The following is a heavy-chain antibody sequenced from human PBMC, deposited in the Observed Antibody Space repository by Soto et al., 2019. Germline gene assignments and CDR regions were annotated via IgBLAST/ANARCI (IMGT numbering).Heavy chain of an antibody. V-gene: IGHV4-39*01. D-gene: IGHD1-7*01. CDR1: GGSISSRPYY. Sequence: PSETLSLTCTVSGGSISSRPYYWGWIRQPPGKGLEWIGSIFYSGFTYYNPSLKSRVTISVDTSKNQFSLKLSSVTAADTAVYYCARHTPEKTGTSPFDYWGQGTLVTVSS. CDR3: ARHTPEKTGTSPFDY. J-gene: IGHJ4*02. CDR2: IFYSGFT.